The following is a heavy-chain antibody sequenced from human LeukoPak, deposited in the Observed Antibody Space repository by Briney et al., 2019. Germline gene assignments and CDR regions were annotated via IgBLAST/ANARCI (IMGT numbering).Heavy chain of an antibody. J-gene: IGHJ4*02. CDR2: IYYSGST. Sequence: SETLSLTCTVSGGSISSSSYYWGWIRQPPGKGLEWIGSIYYSGSTYYNPSLKSRVTISVDTSKNQFSLKLSSVTAADTAVYYCARSGSSYYDILTGYPPVGYWGQGTLVTVSS. CDR1: GGSISSSSYY. D-gene: IGHD3-9*01. V-gene: IGHV4-39*07. CDR3: ARSGSSYYDILTGYPPVGY.